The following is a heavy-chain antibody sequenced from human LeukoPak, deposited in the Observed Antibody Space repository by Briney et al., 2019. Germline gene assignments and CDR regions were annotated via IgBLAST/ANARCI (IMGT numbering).Heavy chain of an antibody. Sequence: SETLSLTCTVSGGSISSYYWSWIRQSPGKGLEWIGYIYSTGSTNYNPSLKSRVTISVDTSKNQFSLKLSSVTAADTAVYFCARAAYCGGDCYYYFDYWGQGTLVTVYS. CDR3: ARAAYCGGDCYYYFDY. D-gene: IGHD2-21*02. CDR2: IYSTGST. V-gene: IGHV4-59*01. J-gene: IGHJ4*02. CDR1: GGSISSYY.